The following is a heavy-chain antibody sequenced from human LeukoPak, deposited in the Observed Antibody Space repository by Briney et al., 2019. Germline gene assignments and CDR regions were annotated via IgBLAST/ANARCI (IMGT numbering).Heavy chain of an antibody. V-gene: IGHV1-2*02. CDR2: INPNSGGT. CDR3: ARGYPADARDAFDI. D-gene: IGHD3-16*02. Sequence: ASVKVSCKASGYTFTGYYMHWVRQAPGQGLEWMGWINPNSGGTNYAQKFQGRVTMTRDTSISTAYMELSRLRSDDTAVYYCARGYPADARDAFDIWGQGTMVTVPS. J-gene: IGHJ3*02. CDR1: GYTFTGYY.